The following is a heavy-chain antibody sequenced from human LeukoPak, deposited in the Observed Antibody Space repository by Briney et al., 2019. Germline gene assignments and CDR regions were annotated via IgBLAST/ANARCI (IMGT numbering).Heavy chain of an antibody. Sequence: GGSLRLSCAASGFIFDDYGMSWVRQAPGKGLEWVANIKQDGSERFYVDSVKGRFTISRDNAKNTLYLQMNSLRAEDTAVYYCAKGYISPNWFDPWGQGTLVTVSS. J-gene: IGHJ5*02. V-gene: IGHV3-7*03. CDR1: GFIFDDYG. CDR3: AKGYISPNWFDP. D-gene: IGHD2-2*02. CDR2: IKQDGSER.